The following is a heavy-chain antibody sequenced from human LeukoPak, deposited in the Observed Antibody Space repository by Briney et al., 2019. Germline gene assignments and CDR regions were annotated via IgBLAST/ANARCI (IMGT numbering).Heavy chain of an antibody. D-gene: IGHD3-22*01. J-gene: IGHJ4*02. V-gene: IGHV4-61*01. CDR3: ARSPSGYRFDS. CDR1: GGYVNRGTFF. Sequence: PSGTLSLTCAVSGGYVNRGTFFWTWIRKPPGKGLGWIGYISNSGSTNYHPSLKSRVTISSDTSKTQFTLKLTSVTAADTAVYYCARSPSGYRFDSWGQGTLVTVSS. CDR2: ISNSGST.